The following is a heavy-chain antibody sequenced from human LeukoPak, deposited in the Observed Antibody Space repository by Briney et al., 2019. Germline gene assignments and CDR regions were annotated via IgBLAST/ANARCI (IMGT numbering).Heavy chain of an antibody. V-gene: IGHV4-4*02. Sequence: PSETLSLTCAVSGGSISSSNWWSWVRQPPGKGLEWIGEIYHSGSTNYNPSLKSRVTISVDKSKNQFSLKLSSVTAADTAVYYCAREGYYYGSGSPPKDWFDPWGQGTLVTVSS. CDR1: GGSISSSNW. CDR2: IYHSGST. CDR3: AREGYYYGSGSPPKDWFDP. J-gene: IGHJ5*02. D-gene: IGHD3-10*01.